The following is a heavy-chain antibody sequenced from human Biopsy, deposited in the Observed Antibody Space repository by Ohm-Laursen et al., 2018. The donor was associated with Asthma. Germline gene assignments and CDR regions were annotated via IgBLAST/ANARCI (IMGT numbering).Heavy chain of an antibody. V-gene: IGHV3-30*03. CDR1: GFTFSSYG. CDR3: ARTFHFWSPYHAEHYQL. Sequence: SLRLSCAASGFTFSSYGMHWVRQAPGKGLEWVAVISYDGSNKYYADSVKGRFTISRDNSKNTLYLQMNSLRAEDTAVYYCARTFHFWSPYHAEHYQLWGQGTLVTISS. J-gene: IGHJ1*01. D-gene: IGHD3-3*01. CDR2: ISYDGSNK.